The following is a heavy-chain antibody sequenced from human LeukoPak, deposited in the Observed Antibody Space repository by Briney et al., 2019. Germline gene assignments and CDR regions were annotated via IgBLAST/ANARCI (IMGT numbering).Heavy chain of an antibody. V-gene: IGHV1-69*01. CDR3: ARVAAVAGNSWFDP. CDR1: GGTFSSYA. Sequence: SVKVSCKASGGTFSSYAISWVRQAPGQGLEWMGGIIPILGTANYAQKFQGRVTITADESTSTTYMELSSLRSEDTAVYYCARVAAVAGNSWFDPWGQGTLVTVSS. D-gene: IGHD6-19*01. J-gene: IGHJ5*02. CDR2: IIPILGTA.